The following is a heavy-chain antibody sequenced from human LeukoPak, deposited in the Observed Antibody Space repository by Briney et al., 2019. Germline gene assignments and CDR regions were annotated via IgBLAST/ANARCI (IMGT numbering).Heavy chain of an antibody. Sequence: GGSLRLSCAASGFTFSSYGMHWVRQAPGKGLEWVAVISYDGSNKYYADSVKGRFTISRDNAKNSLYLQMNSLRAEDTAVYYCARGGSHWGQGTLVTVSS. CDR1: GFTFSSYG. CDR2: ISYDGSNK. J-gene: IGHJ4*02. V-gene: IGHV3-30*03. D-gene: IGHD3-16*01. CDR3: ARGGSH.